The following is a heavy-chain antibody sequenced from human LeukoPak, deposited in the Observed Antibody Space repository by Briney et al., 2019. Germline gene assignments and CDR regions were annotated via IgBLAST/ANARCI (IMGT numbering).Heavy chain of an antibody. CDR2: IYYSGST. J-gene: IGHJ5*02. Sequence: PSETLSLTCTVSGGSISSSSYYWGWIRQPPGKGLEWIGSIYYSGSTYYNPSLKSRVTISVDTSKNQFSLKLSSVTAADTAVYYCARDYYDIAGRFDPWGQGTLVTVSS. CDR1: GGSISSSSYY. CDR3: ARDYYDIAGRFDP. D-gene: IGHD3-9*01. V-gene: IGHV4-39*02.